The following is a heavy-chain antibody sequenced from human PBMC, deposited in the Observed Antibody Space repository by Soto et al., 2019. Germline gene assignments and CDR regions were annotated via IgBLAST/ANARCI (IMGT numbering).Heavy chain of an antibody. J-gene: IGHJ5*02. CDR2: IYYTGNT. V-gene: IGHV4-61*01. D-gene: IGHD2-2*01. CDR1: GGSVRSGSHY. CDR3: ARGHSTWFRRFDP. Sequence: PSETLSLTCTVSGGSVRSGSHYWNWIRQPPGKGLEWIGYIYYTGNTNYNPSLKSRVTISVDTAKNQFSQEVNSLTAADTAVYYCARGHSTWFRRFDPWGQGTLVTVSS.